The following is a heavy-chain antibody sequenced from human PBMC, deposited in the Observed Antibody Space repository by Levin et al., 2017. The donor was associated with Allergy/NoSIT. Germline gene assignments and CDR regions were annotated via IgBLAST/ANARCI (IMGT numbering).Heavy chain of an antibody. CDR2: IYYSGST. CDR1: GGSISSSSYY. V-gene: IGHV4-39*01. J-gene: IGHJ5*02. D-gene: IGHD4-17*01. CDR3: AITGAFYGDYADPINWFDP. Sequence: SETLSLTCTVSGGSISSSSYYWGWIRQPPGKGLEWIGSIYYSGSTYYNPSLKSRVTISVDTSKNQFSLKLSSVTAADTAVYYCAITGAFYGDYADPINWFDPWGQGTLVTVSS.